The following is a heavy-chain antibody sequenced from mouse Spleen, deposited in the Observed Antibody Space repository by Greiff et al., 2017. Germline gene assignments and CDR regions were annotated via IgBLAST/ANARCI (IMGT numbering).Heavy chain of an antibody. V-gene: IGHV1-15*01. Sequence: VQLQESGAELVRPGASVTLSCKASGYTFTDYEMHWVKQTPVHGLEWIGAIDPETGGTAYNQKFKGKAILTADKSSSTAYMELRSLTSEDSAVYYCTRWEDHGVDYWGQGTTLTFSS. CDR1: GYTFTDYE. CDR2: IDPETGGT. D-gene: IGHD4-1*01. CDR3: TRWEDHGVDY. J-gene: IGHJ2*01.